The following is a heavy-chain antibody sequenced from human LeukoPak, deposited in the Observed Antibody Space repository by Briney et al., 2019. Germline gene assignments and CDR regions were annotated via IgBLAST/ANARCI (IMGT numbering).Heavy chain of an antibody. J-gene: IGHJ4*02. CDR2: IYYSGST. V-gene: IGHV4-59*01. Sequence: PPETLSLTCTVSGGSISNNYWSWFRQPPGKGLEWIGYIYYSGSTNYNPSLKSRVTISVDTSKSQFSLKLSSVTAADTAVYYCASHKGFWGQGTLVTVSS. CDR1: GGSISNNY. CDR3: ASHKGF.